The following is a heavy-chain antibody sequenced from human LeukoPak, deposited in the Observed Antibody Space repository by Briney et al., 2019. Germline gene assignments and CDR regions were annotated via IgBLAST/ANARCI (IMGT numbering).Heavy chain of an antibody. CDR3: ARVRRLGYCSSTSCYADWFDP. Sequence: SETLSLTCTVSGGSISSSSYYWGWIRQPPGKGLEWIGSIYYSGSTYYNPSLKSRVTISVDTSKNQFSLKMSSVTAADTAVYYCARVRRLGYCSSTSCYADWFDPWGQGTLVTVSS. J-gene: IGHJ5*02. V-gene: IGHV4-39*01. D-gene: IGHD2-2*01. CDR2: IYYSGST. CDR1: GGSISSSSYY.